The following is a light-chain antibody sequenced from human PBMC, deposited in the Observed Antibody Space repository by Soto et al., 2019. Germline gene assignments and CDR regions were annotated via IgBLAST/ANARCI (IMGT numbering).Light chain of an antibody. CDR2: EVT. CDR1: SGDIGSYNR. Sequence: QSVLTQPASVSGSPGQSITISCTGTSGDIGSYNRVSWYQQHPGKAPKLIIYEVTDRPSGVSNRFSGSKSGNTASQTISGLQAEDEAEYYCSSYTNINTRAGVFGTGTKLTVL. J-gene: IGLJ1*01. V-gene: IGLV2-14*01. CDR3: SSYTNINTRAGV.